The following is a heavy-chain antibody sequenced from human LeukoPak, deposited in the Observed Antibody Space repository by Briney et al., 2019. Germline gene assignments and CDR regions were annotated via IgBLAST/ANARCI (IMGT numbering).Heavy chain of an antibody. Sequence: SGPTLAKPTHTLTLTCTFSGFSFSSRGGGVGWVRQPPGKALEGHVTIYWDDDKRYSPSLKSRLTITKDTSKNQVVLTMTNMDPVDTATYYCAHRRSAAGPDRDAFDIWGQGTMVTVSS. J-gene: IGHJ3*02. CDR2: IYWDDDK. CDR3: AHRRSAAGPDRDAFDI. V-gene: IGHV2-5*02. D-gene: IGHD6-13*01. CDR1: GFSFSSRGGG.